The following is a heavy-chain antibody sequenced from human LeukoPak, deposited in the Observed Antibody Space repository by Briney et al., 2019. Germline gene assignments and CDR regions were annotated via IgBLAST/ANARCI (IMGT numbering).Heavy chain of an antibody. CDR2: ITGSGGRT. D-gene: IGHD1-26*01. Sequence: GGSLRLSCAASGFTVSSNYMNWVRQAPGKGLEWVSAITGSGGRTYYADSVKGRFTISRDNSKNTLYLQMNSLRAEDTAIYYCATEYTGTFSPFPSYFDNWGQGTLVTVSS. V-gene: IGHV3-23*01. J-gene: IGHJ4*02. CDR1: GFTVSSNY. CDR3: ATEYTGTFSPFPSYFDN.